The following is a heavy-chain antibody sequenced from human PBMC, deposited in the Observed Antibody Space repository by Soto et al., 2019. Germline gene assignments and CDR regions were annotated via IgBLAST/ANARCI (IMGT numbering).Heavy chain of an antibody. Sequence: SSVKVACKDCGVTLSSRAISWVRQAPGQGLEWMGVILPIFGTASCAQKFQGRVTISADESAGTAYMELCRMRSEDTAVYYCAGRQSGYYYGRFDYWGQGTLVTVSS. CDR3: AGRQSGYYYGRFDY. V-gene: IGHV1-69*13. J-gene: IGHJ4*02. CDR2: ILPIFGTA. D-gene: IGHD3-22*01. CDR1: GVTLSSRA.